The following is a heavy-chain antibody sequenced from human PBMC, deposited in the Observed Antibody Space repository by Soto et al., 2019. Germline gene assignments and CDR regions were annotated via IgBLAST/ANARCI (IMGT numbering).Heavy chain of an antibody. D-gene: IGHD1-1*01. Sequence: LSLTCAVSGGSISSGGYSWSWIRQPPGKGLEWIGYMYHSGSTNYNPSLKSRVTISVDTSKNQFSLKMSSVTAADTAVYYCARLATRYYFDYWGQGTLVTVS. CDR2: MYHSGST. V-gene: IGHV4-30-2*02. CDR1: GGSISSGGYS. J-gene: IGHJ4*02. CDR3: ARLATRYYFDY.